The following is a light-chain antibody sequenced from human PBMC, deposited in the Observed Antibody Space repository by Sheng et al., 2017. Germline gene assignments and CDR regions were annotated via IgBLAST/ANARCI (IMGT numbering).Light chain of an antibody. CDR2: AAS. Sequence: DIQMTQSPSSLSASVGDRVTITCRASQNIASYLTWYQQKPGKAPNLLIYAASGLHIGVPSRLSGTGSGTDFTLTISSLQPEDFATYYCQQSYSTPITFGPGTKVDF. CDR3: QQSYSTPIT. CDR1: QNIASY. J-gene: IGKJ3*01. V-gene: IGKV1-39*01.